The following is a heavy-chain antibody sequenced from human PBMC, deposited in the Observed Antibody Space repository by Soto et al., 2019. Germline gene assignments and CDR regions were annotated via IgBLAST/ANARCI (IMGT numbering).Heavy chain of an antibody. Sequence: GGSLRLSCAASGFNVGSNCMSWVRQAPGKGLEWVSLIYSGDVTKYPDSVKGRFTISRDNSKNTLYLQMNSLRAEDTAVYYCARGQVADHAYFDYWGQGALVTVSS. CDR2: IYSGDVT. D-gene: IGHD2-15*01. CDR1: GFNVGSNC. J-gene: IGHJ4*02. V-gene: IGHV3-53*01. CDR3: ARGQVADHAYFDY.